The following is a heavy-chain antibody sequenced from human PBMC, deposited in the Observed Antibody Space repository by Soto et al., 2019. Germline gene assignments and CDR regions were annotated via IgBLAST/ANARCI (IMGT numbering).Heavy chain of an antibody. V-gene: IGHV1-69*01. CDR3: ARDLVLYVDTGMITDYYGMDV. J-gene: IGHJ6*02. D-gene: IGHD5-18*01. CDR2: IIPNFGTV. Sequence: QVQLEQSGAEVKKPGSSVKVSCKASGGTFNSYAISWVRQVPGEGPEWMGGIIPNFGTVNYAQKFQGRVTIIADESTSSAYMELRSLRSDDTAVYYCARDLVLYVDTGMITDYYGMDVWGQGTAVTVSS. CDR1: GGTFNSYA.